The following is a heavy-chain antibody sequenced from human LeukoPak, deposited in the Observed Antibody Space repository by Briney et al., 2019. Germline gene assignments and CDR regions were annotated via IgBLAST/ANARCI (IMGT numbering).Heavy chain of an antibody. CDR1: GFTFSSYS. Sequence: GGSLRLSCAASGFTFSSYSMNWVRQAPGKGLEWVSSVSGSGGSTYYGDAVRGRFTISRDNAKNSLFLQMNSLRVEDTAVYYCVRDGRGYCGSTSCRPFDSWGRGTQVTVSS. J-gene: IGHJ4*02. CDR2: VSGSGGST. CDR3: VRDGRGYCGSTSCRPFDS. D-gene: IGHD2-2*01. V-gene: IGHV3-21*06.